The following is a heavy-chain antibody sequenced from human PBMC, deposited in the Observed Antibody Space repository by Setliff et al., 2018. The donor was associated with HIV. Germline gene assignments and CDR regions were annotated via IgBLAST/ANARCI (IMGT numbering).Heavy chain of an antibody. V-gene: IGHV1-18*01. CDR1: GYIFSSYG. D-gene: IGHD6-13*01. Sequence: GASVKVSCKASGYIFSSYGISWVRQAPGQGLEWMGWISAYNGNINYAQKFQGRVTMTTDTSTSTAHIELRSLRSDDTAVYYCARDREAGDWYFDLWGRGTLVTVSS. J-gene: IGHJ2*01. CDR3: ARDREAGDWYFDL. CDR2: ISAYNGNI.